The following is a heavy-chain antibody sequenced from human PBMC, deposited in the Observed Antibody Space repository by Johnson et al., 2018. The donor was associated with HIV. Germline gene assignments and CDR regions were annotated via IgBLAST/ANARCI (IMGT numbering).Heavy chain of an antibody. CDR2: ISFDGSNK. CDR1: AFTFSNYP. V-gene: IGHV3-30*04. Sequence: QVQLVESGGGLVEPGGSLRLSCVVSAFTFSNYPMHWVRQAPGKGLEWVAVISFDGSNKFYADSVKGRFTISRDNSKNTLYLQMNSLRVEDTAVYYCARDPAAAALRAFDIWGRGTMLTVSS. CDR3: ARDPAAAALRAFDI. J-gene: IGHJ3*02. D-gene: IGHD6-13*01.